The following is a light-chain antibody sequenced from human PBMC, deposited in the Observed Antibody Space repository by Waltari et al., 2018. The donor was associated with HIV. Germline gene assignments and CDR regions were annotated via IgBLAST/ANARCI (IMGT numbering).Light chain of an antibody. CDR3: QQYDTFPWT. J-gene: IGKJ1*01. V-gene: IGKV1-5*03. CDR1: QSISDW. Sequence: DIQLTQSPSTLSASIGDRVTIPCRASQSISDWLAWYQQLPGRAPNLLIYKASNLQSGVPPRFSGSGSGTEFTLSINGLQPEDVATYYCQQYDTFPWTFGLGTKVEIK. CDR2: KAS.